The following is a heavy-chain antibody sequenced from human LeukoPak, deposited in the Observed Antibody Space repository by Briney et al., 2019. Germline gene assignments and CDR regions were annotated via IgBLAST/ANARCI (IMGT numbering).Heavy chain of an antibody. V-gene: IGHV2-26*01. D-gene: IGHD2-15*01. J-gene: IGHJ4*02. CDR1: GFSLSNARMG. CDR3: ARSGGYCSGGTCFHFDY. Sequence: SGPVLVKPTETLTLTCTVSGFSLSNARMGVSWIRQPPGKALEWLANIFSNDEKSYSTSLKSRLTISKDTSKSQVVLTMTNMDPVYTATYYCARSGGYCSGGTCFHFDYWGQGTLVTVSS. CDR2: IFSNDEK.